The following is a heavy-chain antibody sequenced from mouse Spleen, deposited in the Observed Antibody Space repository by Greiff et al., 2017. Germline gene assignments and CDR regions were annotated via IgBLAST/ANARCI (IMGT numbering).Heavy chain of an antibody. Sequence: VQLVESGPGLVQPSQSLSITCTVSGFSLTSYGVHWVRQSPGKGLEWLGVIWSGGSTDYNAAFISRLSISKDNSKSQVFFKMNSLQADDTAIYYCARRGVYANPGAMDYWGQGTSVTVSS. D-gene: IGHD2-1*01. V-gene: IGHV2-2*01. CDR1: GFSLTSYG. CDR2: IWSGGST. J-gene: IGHJ4*01. CDR3: ARRGVYANPGAMDY.